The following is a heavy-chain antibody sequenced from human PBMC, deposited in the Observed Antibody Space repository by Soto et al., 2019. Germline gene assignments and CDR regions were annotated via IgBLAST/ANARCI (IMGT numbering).Heavy chain of an antibody. J-gene: IGHJ4*01. CDR1: GYTFTSNG. V-gene: IGHV1-18*04. CDR3: ARDDGLDSHFYY. Sequence: EASVKVSFKASGYTFTSNGISWVRQAPGQGLEWMVWISTYDGNTNYAQKLEGRVTMTTATXXSXXNMXLRSLRSDDTAVYYCARDDGLDSHFYYWG. D-gene: IGHD2-2*03. CDR2: ISTYDGNT.